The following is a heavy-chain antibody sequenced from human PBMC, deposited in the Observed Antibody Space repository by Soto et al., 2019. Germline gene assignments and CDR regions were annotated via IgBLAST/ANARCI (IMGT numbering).Heavy chain of an antibody. D-gene: IGHD2-21*01. V-gene: IGHV4-31*03. CDR1: GGSISSGGYY. Sequence: SETLSLTCTVSGGSISSGGYYWSWIRQHPGKGLEWIGYIYYSGSTYYNPSLKSRVTISVDTSKNQFSLKLSSVTAADAAVYYCAREPKYGGNCPCDAFDIWGQGTMVTVSS. CDR3: AREPKYGGNCPCDAFDI. J-gene: IGHJ3*02. CDR2: IYYSGST.